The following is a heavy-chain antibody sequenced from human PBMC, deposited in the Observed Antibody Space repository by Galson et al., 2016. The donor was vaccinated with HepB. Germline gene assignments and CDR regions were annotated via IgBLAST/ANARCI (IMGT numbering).Heavy chain of an antibody. D-gene: IGHD3-10*01. J-gene: IGHJ4*02. CDR1: GFTFDDYA. Sequence: SLRLSCAASGFTFDDYAMHWVRQAPGKGLGWVSGISWNSGSIGYADSVKGRFTISRDNAKNSLYLQMNSLRAEDTALYYCAKAMTTMVRGVMRYWGQGTLVTVSS. CDR2: ISWNSGSI. CDR3: AKAMTTMVRGVMRY. V-gene: IGHV3-9*01.